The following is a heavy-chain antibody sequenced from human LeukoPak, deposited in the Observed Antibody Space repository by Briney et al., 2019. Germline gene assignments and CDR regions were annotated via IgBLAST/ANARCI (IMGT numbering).Heavy chain of an antibody. Sequence: GASVKVSCKASGYSFASYGISWVRQAPGQGLEWMGWINPYNGNTNYAQRLQGRVTMTTDTSTTTAYMELRSLTSDDTAVYYCARAPYSAAYNWFDSWGQGTLVTVSS. D-gene: IGHD2-2*01. CDR3: ARAPYSAAYNWFDS. J-gene: IGHJ5*01. CDR1: GYSFASYG. CDR2: INPYNGNT. V-gene: IGHV1-18*01.